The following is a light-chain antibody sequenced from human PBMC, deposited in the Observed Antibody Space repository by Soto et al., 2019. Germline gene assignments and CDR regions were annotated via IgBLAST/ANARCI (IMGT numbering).Light chain of an antibody. CDR2: EGS. CDR3: CSAGGSSTV. J-gene: IGLJ2*01. CDR1: SSDVGSYNL. Sequence: QSALTQPASVSGSPGQSITISCTGTSSDVGSYNLVSWYQHHPGKAPKLMIYEGSTRPSGVSNRFSGSKSGNTASLTISGLQAEDESDYCCCSAGGSSTVFGGGTQLTVL. V-gene: IGLV2-23*01.